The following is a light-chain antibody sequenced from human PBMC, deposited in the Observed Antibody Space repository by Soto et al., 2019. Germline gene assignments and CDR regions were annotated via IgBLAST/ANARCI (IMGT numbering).Light chain of an antibody. J-gene: IGLJ1*01. V-gene: IGLV2-8*01. CDR1: SKDVGYYNY. CDR2: DVS. Sequence: QSVLTQPPSASGSPGQSVAIACTGTSKDVGYYNYVSWYQQPPGKAPKLLIYDVSKRPSGVPDRFSGSKSGNTASLTVSGLQAEDEGDYYCSSYAGSDYPYVFGTGTKVHRP. CDR3: SSYAGSDYPYV.